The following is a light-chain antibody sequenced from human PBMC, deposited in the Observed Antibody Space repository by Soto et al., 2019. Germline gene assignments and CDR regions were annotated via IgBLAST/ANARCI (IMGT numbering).Light chain of an antibody. V-gene: IGLV2-23*01. J-gene: IGLJ1*01. Sequence: QSALTQPASVSGSPGQSITISCTGTTNDVDFYNFVSWYQRHPGNAPTLLIFEDNKRPSGVSNRFSGSKSGNTASLTISGLQAEDEAEYTCCSYAGSSTYVFGSGTKLTVL. CDR2: EDN. CDR3: CSYAGSSTYV. CDR1: TNDVDFYNF.